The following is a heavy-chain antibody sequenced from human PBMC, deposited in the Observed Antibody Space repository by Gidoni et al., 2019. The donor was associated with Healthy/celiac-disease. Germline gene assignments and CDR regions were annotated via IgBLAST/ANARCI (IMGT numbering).Heavy chain of an antibody. CDR2: IVVGSGNT. V-gene: IGHV1-58*02. CDR3: AATRVLVPLLNWYFDL. J-gene: IGHJ2*01. D-gene: IGHD2-15*01. CDR1: GFTFTSSA. Sequence: QMQLVQSGPEVKKPGTSVKVSCKAAGFTFTSSAMQWVRQARGQRLEWIGWIVVGSGNTNYAQKFQERVTITRDMSTSTAYMELSSLRSEDTAVYYCAATRVLVPLLNWYFDLWGRGTLVTVSS.